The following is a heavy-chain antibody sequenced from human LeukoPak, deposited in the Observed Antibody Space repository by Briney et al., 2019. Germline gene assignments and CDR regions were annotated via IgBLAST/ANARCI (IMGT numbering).Heavy chain of an antibody. CDR1: GYTFTGYY. D-gene: IGHD6-19*01. J-gene: IGHJ3*02. V-gene: IGHV1-2*02. Sequence: EASVKVSCKASGYTFTGYYMHWVRQAPGQGLEWMGWINPNSGGTNYVQKFQGRVTMTRDTSISTAYMELSRLRSDDTAVYYCARERGTLAVAGDAVDIWGQGTMVTVSS. CDR3: ARERGTLAVAGDAVDI. CDR2: INPNSGGT.